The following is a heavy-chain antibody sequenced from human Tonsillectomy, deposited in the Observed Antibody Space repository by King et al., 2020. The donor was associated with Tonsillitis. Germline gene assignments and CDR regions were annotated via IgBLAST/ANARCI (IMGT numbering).Heavy chain of an antibody. J-gene: IGHJ3*02. CDR1: GFTFSSYW. CDR2: INSDGSST. Sequence: VQLVESGGGLVQPGGSLRLSCAASGFTFSSYWMHWVRQAPGKGLVWVSRINSDGSSTSYADSVKGRFTISRDNAKNTLYLQMNSLRAEDTAVYYCARGGGYSYGWNDAFDIWGQGTMVTVSS. V-gene: IGHV3-74*01. D-gene: IGHD5-18*01. CDR3: ARGGGYSYGWNDAFDI.